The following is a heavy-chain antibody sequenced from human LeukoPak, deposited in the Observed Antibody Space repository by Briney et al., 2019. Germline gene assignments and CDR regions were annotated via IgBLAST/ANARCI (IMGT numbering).Heavy chain of an antibody. CDR1: GGSISSGGYY. D-gene: IGHD3-22*01. CDR3: ARVDYYDSSGYYYGSFDY. J-gene: IGHJ4*02. CDR2: IYYSGST. Sequence: SETLSLTCTVSGGSISSGGYYWSWIRQHPGKGLEWIGYIYYSGSTYYNPSLKSRVTISVDTSKNQFSLKLSSVTAADTAVYYCARVDYYDSSGYYYGSFDYWGQGTLVTVSS. V-gene: IGHV4-31*03.